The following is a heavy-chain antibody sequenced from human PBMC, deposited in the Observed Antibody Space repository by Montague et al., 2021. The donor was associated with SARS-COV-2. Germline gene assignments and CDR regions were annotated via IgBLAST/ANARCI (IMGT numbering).Heavy chain of an antibody. CDR2: ISISGST. V-gene: IGHV4-61*02. CDR3: ARDYGDYSYYYGLDV. CDR1: GGSISSGSCY. J-gene: IGHJ6*02. D-gene: IGHD4-17*01. Sequence: TLSLTCTVSGGSISSGSCYWSWIRQPAGKGLEWIGRISISGSTNYNSSLKSRVTISVDTSKNQFSLKVSSVTAADTAVYYCARDYGDYSYYYGLDVWGQGTTVTVSS.